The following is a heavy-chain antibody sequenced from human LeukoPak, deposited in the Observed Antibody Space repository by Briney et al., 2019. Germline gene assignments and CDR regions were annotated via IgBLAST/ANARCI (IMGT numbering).Heavy chain of an antibody. J-gene: IGHJ3*02. CDR3: ARGPAATPYDAFDI. CDR1: GGSISSGDYY. Sequence: PSETLSLTCTVSGGSISSGDYYWSWIRQPPGKGLEWIGYIYYSGSTYYNPSLKSRVTISVDTSKNQFSLKLSSVAAADTAVYYCARGPAATPYDAFDIWGQGTMVTVSS. CDR2: IYYSGST. D-gene: IGHD2-15*01. V-gene: IGHV4-30-4*01.